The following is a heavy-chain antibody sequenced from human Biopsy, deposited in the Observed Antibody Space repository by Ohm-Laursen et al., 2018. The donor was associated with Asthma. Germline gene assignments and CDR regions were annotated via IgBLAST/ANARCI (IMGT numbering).Heavy chain of an antibody. CDR3: VRGSSSWHHGPFHYYYGLDV. CDR1: SGSGGYMRSGNYY. D-gene: IGHD6-13*01. Sequence: SDTLSLTCSLSSGSGGYMRSGNYYWGWIRQPPGKGLEWIGRIYHSGTTYYTPSLESRVTVSADTSKNQFSLKLTSATAADTAVYYCVRGSSSWHHGPFHYYYGLDVWGQGTTATVSS. CDR2: IYHSGTT. V-gene: IGHV4-39*01. J-gene: IGHJ6*02.